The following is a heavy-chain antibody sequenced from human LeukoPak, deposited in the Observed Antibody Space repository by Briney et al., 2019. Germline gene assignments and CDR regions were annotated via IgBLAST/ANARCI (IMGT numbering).Heavy chain of an antibody. CDR1: GGSISSSSYY. J-gene: IGHJ5*02. CDR3: ARASIAALLVSHQWFDP. D-gene: IGHD6-6*01. Sequence: SETLSLTCTVSGGSISSSSYYWSWIRQPPGKGLEWIGYIYYSGSTNYNPSLKSRVTISVDTSKNQFSLKLSSVTAADTAVYYCARASIAALLVSHQWFDPWGQGTLVTVSS. V-gene: IGHV4-61*01. CDR2: IYYSGST.